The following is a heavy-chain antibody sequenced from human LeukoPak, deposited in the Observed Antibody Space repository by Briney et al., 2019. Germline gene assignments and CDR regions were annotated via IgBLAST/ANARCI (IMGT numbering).Heavy chain of an antibody. CDR2: INAGNGNT. CDR3: ARLIFGVVIIDYGMDV. Sequence: ASVKVSCKASGYTFTSYAMHWVRQAPGQRLGWMGWINAGNGNTKYSQKFQGRVTITRDTSASTAYMELSSLRSEDTAVYYCARLIFGVVIIDYGMDVWGQGTTVTVSS. CDR1: GYTFTSYA. J-gene: IGHJ6*02. V-gene: IGHV1-3*01. D-gene: IGHD3-3*02.